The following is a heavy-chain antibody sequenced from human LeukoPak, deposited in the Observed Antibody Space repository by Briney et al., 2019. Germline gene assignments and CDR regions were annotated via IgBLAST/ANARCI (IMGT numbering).Heavy chain of an antibody. D-gene: IGHD3-3*01. CDR1: GFTFNDYT. Sequence: GGSLRLSCAASGFTFNDYTMTWVRQAPGKGLEWVSSITGDCNYIFYADSVKGRFTISRDNAQNSLFLELNSLRGEDTTVHYCARERNFYYFDYWGQGALVTVSS. V-gene: IGHV3-21*01. CDR2: ITGDCNYI. J-gene: IGHJ4*01. CDR3: ARERNFYYFDY.